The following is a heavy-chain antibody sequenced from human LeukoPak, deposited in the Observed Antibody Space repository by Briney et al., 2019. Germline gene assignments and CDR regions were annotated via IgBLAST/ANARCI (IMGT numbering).Heavy chain of an antibody. CDR1: GYTLTELS. D-gene: IGHD2-2*01. CDR2: FDPEDGET. J-gene: IGHJ5*02. Sequence: ASVKVSCKVSGYTLTELSMHWVRQAPGKGLEWMGGFDPEDGETIYAQKFQGRVTMTEDTSTDTAYMELSSLRSEDTAVYYCARGVTGRYCSSTSCHWRAWFDPWGQGTLVTVSS. V-gene: IGHV1-24*01. CDR3: ARGVTGRYCSSTSCHWRAWFDP.